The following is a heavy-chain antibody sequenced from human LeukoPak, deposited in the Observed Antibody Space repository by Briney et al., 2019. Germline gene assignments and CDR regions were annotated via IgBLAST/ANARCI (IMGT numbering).Heavy chain of an antibody. V-gene: IGHV1-24*01. J-gene: IGHJ4*02. CDR2: FHSEDGET. CDR1: GYTLTELS. CDR3: ATALAYSGSYYALNY. D-gene: IGHD1-26*01. Sequence: GSVKVSCKVSGYTLTELSMHWVRQAPGKGLEGMGGFHSEDGETIYAQKFQGRVTMTEDTSTDTAYMELSSLRSEDRAVYYCATALAYSGSYYALNYWGQGTLVTVSS.